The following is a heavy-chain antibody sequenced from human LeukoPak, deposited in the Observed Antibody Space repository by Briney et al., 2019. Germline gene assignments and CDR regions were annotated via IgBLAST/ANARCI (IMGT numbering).Heavy chain of an antibody. Sequence: GGSLRLSCAASGFSFSSYAMSWVRQAPGKGLECVSTIGGSGDKTFYADSVKGRFTISRDNSKNMVHLQMNSLTGEDTALYYCVRRGDASSGWGDHDFWGQGALVTVSS. V-gene: IGHV3-23*01. CDR3: VRRGDASSGWGDHDF. J-gene: IGHJ4*02. CDR1: GFSFSSYA. CDR2: IGGSGDKT. D-gene: IGHD6-19*01.